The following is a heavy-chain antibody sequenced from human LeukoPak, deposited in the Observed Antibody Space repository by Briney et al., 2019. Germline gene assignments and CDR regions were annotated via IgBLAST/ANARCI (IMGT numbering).Heavy chain of an antibody. V-gene: IGHV4-59*01. J-gene: IGHJ4*02. CDR1: GGSISSYY. Sequence: SETLSLTCTVSGGSISSYYWSWIRQPPGKGLEWIGYIYYSGSTNYNPSLKSRVTISEDTSKNQFSLKLSSVTAADTAVYYCATGEYQLLAHYFDYWGQGTMVTVSS. D-gene: IGHD2-2*01. CDR2: IYYSGST. CDR3: ATGEYQLLAHYFDY.